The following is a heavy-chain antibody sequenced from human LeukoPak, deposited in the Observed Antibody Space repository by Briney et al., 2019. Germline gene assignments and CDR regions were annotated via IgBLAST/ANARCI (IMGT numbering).Heavy chain of an antibody. J-gene: IGHJ6*02. D-gene: IGHD2-8*01. CDR1: GGSMSSSSYY. CDR3: ARRKKGLMVYAPYYYYSGMDV. V-gene: IGHV4-39*01. Sequence: SGTLSLTCTVSGGSMSSSSYYWGWIRQPPGKGLEWIGSIYDSGSTYDNPYLKSRVTISVDTSKNLFSLKLSSVTAADTAVYYCARRKKGLMVYAPYYYYSGMDVWGQGTTVTVYS. CDR2: IYDSGST.